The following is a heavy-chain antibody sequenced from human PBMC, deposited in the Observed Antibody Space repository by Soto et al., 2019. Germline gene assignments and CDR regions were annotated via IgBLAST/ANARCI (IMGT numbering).Heavy chain of an antibody. J-gene: IGHJ4*02. CDR1: GGSFSGYY. CDR3: ARRGMVRGVPPGGY. Sequence: SETLSLTCAVYGGSFSGYYWSWIRQPPGKGLEWIGEINHSGSTNYNPSLKSRVTISVDTSKNQFSLKLSSVTAADTAVYYYARRGMVRGVPPGGYWGQGTLVTVSS. D-gene: IGHD3-10*01. V-gene: IGHV4-34*01. CDR2: INHSGST.